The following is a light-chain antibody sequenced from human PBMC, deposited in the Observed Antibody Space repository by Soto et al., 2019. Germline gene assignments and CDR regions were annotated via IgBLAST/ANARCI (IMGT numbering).Light chain of an antibody. CDR1: RTVGNR. CDR3: QQYYHWPVT. CDR2: GAS. Sequence: EVVINHPLSTPGGNRGQSVHLSCMASRTVGNRLAWYQHKPGQAPRLLISGASTGATGIPPRFRGSGSGTEFTLTIGSLQSEDIAVYYCQQYYHWPVTFGEGTKVEIK. J-gene: IGKJ4*01. V-gene: IGKV3-15*01.